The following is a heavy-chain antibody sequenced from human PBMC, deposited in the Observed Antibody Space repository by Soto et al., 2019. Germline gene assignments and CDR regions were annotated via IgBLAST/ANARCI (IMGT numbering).Heavy chain of an antibody. CDR3: ARVSHYYDSSGYYFDYFDY. D-gene: IGHD3-22*01. V-gene: IGHV3-64*01. J-gene: IGHJ4*02. Sequence: GGSLRLSCAASGFTFSSYAMHWVRQAPGKGLEYVSAISSNGGSTYYANSVKGRFTISRDNSKNTLYLQMGSLRAEDMAVYYCARVSHYYDSSGYYFDYFDYWGQGTLVTVSS. CDR2: ISSNGGST. CDR1: GFTFSSYA.